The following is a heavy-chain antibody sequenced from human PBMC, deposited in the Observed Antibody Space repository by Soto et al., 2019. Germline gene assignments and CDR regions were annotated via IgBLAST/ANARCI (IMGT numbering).Heavy chain of an antibody. CDR1: GFTFSSYG. CDR2: IWYDGSNK. J-gene: IGHJ4*02. D-gene: IGHD6-13*01. CDR3: ARARAARQASSSWYNFDY. V-gene: IGHV3-33*01. Sequence: GGSLRLSCAASGFTFSSYGMHWVRQAPGKGLEWVAVIWYDGSNKYYADSVKGRFTISRDNSKNTLYLQMNRLRAEDTAVYYCARARAARQASSSWYNFDYWGQGTLVTVSS.